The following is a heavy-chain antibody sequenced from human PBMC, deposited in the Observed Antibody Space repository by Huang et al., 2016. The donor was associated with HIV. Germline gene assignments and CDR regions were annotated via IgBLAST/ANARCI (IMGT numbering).Heavy chain of an antibody. CDR3: VRVRRVMDTYCVADCSTLEAFDI. Sequence: QVQLVQSGSELKKPGASVKVSCKASGYTFTNYGVHWVRQAPGQGLEWMGLINTDTGKPRYAQGLTGRFGFSLDTSVNTAYLQISSLKAADSAIYYCVRVRRVMDTYCVADCSTLEAFDIWGQGTVVTVSA. J-gene: IGHJ3*02. CDR1: GYTFTNYG. D-gene: IGHD2-21*02. V-gene: IGHV7-4-1*02. CDR2: INTDTGKP.